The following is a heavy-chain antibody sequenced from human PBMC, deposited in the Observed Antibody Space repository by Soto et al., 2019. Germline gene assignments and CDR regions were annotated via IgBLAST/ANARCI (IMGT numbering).Heavy chain of an antibody. CDR3: ARAAGYYYDSSGYILGDWFDP. D-gene: IGHD3-22*01. CDR2: IKQDGSEK. J-gene: IGHJ5*02. Sequence: EVQLVESGGGLVQPGGSLRLSCAASGFTFSSYWMSWVRQAPGKGLEWVANIKQDGSEKYYVDSVKGRFTISRDNATNSLYLQMNSLRAEDTAVYYCARAAGYYYDSSGYILGDWFDPWGQGTLVTVSS. CDR1: GFTFSSYW. V-gene: IGHV3-7*01.